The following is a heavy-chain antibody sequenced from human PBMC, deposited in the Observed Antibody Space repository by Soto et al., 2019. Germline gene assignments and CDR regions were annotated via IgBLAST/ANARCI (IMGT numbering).Heavy chain of an antibody. CDR1: GFTFSIYG. CDR2: IWYDGSDK. CDR3: ARGLDDILTGHNGMDV. J-gene: IGHJ6*02. Sequence: GGSLRLSCAASGFTFSIYGMHWVRQAPGKGLEWVAFIWYDGSDKYYADSVKGQFTISRDNSKNTLYLQMNSLRAEDTAVYYCARGLDDILTGHNGMDVWGQGTTVTVSS. V-gene: IGHV3-33*01. D-gene: IGHD3-9*01.